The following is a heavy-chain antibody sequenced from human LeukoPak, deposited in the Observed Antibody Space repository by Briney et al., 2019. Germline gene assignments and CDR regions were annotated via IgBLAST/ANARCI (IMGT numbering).Heavy chain of an antibody. J-gene: IGHJ4*02. D-gene: IGHD1-26*01. Sequence: GASVKVSCKASGYTFTSYGISWVRQAPGQGLEWMGWISAYNGNTNYAQKFQGRVTMTRDTSTSTVYMELSSLRSEDTAVYYCASGHSGSYLGIDYWGQGTLVTVSS. CDR3: ASGHSGSYLGIDY. CDR2: ISAYNGNT. V-gene: IGHV1-18*01. CDR1: GYTFTSYG.